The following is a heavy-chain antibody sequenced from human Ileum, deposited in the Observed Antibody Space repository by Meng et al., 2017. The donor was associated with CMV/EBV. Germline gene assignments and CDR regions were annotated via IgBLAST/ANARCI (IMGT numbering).Heavy chain of an antibody. CDR2: IYSSVGA. D-gene: IGHD2-15*01. CDR1: GGSISSYS. V-gene: IGHV4-4*07. J-gene: IGHJ2*01. Sequence: QVQLQESGPGLVKPSETLSLTCTVSGGSISSYSWSWIRQPAGKGLEWIGRIYSSVGANYSPSLKSRATMSVDMSKNEVSLKLSAVTAADTAVYYCARGDPDGYCAGGSCYRYWYFDVWGRGTLVTVSS. CDR3: ARGDPDGYCAGGSCYRYWYFDV.